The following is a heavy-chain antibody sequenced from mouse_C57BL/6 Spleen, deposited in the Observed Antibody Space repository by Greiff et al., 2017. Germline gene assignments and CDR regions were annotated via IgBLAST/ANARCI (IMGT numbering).Heavy chain of an antibody. CDR1: GYSITSGYY. V-gene: IGHV3-6*01. J-gene: IGHJ4*01. Sequence: EVQLQQSGPGLVKPSQSLSLTCSVTGYSITSGYYWNWIRQFPGNKLEWMGYISYDGSNNYNPSLKNRISITRATYKNQFFLKLNSVTTEDTASYYCARPMVTTFAMDYWGQGTSVTVSS. CDR2: ISYDGSN. D-gene: IGHD2-2*01. CDR3: ARPMVTTFAMDY.